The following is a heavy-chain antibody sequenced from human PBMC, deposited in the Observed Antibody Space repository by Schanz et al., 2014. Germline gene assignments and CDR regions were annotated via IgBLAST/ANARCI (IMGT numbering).Heavy chain of an antibody. J-gene: IGHJ6*03. Sequence: QVQLVQSGAEVKKPGASVKVSCKASGYTFTSYDINWVRQATGQGPELMGWINAHTGNTQYAQKFHGIVNMPRNTLATTVHLELARRRTDATAIYYCARVHIATYHYSSPGASASARRGPSIDV. D-gene: IGHD6-19*01. CDR3: ARVHIATYHYSSPGASASARRGPSIDV. V-gene: IGHV1-8*01. CDR1: GYTFTSYD. CDR2: INAHTGNT.